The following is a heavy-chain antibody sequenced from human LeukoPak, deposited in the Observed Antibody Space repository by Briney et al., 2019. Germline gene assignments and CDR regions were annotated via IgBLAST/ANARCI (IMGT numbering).Heavy chain of an antibody. Sequence: AGGSLRLSCVGSGFTFSGNGMHWVRQAPGKGLEWVAVIWNDGSKEYYADSVKGRFTISRENSKNTVYLQMNSLRAEDTAVYYCARFYGDDSSGYFDYWGQGTLVSVSS. CDR3: ARFYGDDSSGYFDY. CDR1: GFTFSGNG. D-gene: IGHD4-23*01. CDR2: IWNDGSKE. V-gene: IGHV3-33*01. J-gene: IGHJ4*02.